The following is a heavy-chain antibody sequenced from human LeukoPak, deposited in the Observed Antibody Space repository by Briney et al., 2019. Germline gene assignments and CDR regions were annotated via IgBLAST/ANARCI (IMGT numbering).Heavy chain of an antibody. V-gene: IGHV3-53*01. J-gene: IGHJ4*02. CDR2: IYSGGST. CDR1: GFTVSSNY. D-gene: IGHD5-12*01. Sequence: GGSLRLSCAASGFTVSSNYMSWVRQAPGKGLEWVSVIYSGGSTYYADSVKGRFTISRDNSKNTLYLQMNSLRAEDTAVYYCAKEDIVATLTPDYWGQGTLVTVSS. CDR3: AKEDIVATLTPDY.